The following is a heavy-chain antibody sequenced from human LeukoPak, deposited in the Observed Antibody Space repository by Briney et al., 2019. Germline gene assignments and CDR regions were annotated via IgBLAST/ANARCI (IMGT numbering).Heavy chain of an antibody. CDR3: ARENTGSYREFDY. D-gene: IGHD1-26*01. J-gene: IGHJ4*02. CDR1: GGSISSYY. CDR2: IYSGGST. V-gene: IGHV4-4*07. Sequence: PSETLSLTCTVAGGSISSYYWSWIRQPAGKGLEWIGRIYSGGSTNYNPSLKSRVTMSVDSSNNQFSLKLSSVTAADTAVFYCARENTGSYREFDYWGQGTLVTVSS.